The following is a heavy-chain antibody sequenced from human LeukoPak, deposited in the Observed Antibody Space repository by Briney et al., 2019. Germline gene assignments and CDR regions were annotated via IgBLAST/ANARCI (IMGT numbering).Heavy chain of an antibody. V-gene: IGHV1-46*01. CDR1: GYTFTSYY. CDR2: INPSGGST. J-gene: IGHJ4*02. CDR3: ARDHRYYDSSGYFDY. Sequence: ASVKVSCKASGYTFTSYYMHWVRRAPGQGLEWMGIINPSGGSTSYAQKFQGRVTMTRDTSTSTVYMELSSLRSEDTAVYYCARDHRYYDSSGYFDYWGQGTLVTVSS. D-gene: IGHD3-22*01.